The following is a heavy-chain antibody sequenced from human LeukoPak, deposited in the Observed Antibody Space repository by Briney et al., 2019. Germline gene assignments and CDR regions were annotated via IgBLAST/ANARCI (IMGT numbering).Heavy chain of an antibody. V-gene: IGHV4-4*07. D-gene: IGHD6-19*01. Sequence: SETLSLTCTVSGGSISSYYWSWIRQPAGKGLEWIGRIYTSGSTNYNPSLKSRVTMSVDTSKNQFSLKLSSVTAADTAVYYCARDPDAVAGTNAFDIWGQATMVTVSS. CDR2: IYTSGST. CDR1: GGSISSYY. CDR3: ARDPDAVAGTNAFDI. J-gene: IGHJ3*02.